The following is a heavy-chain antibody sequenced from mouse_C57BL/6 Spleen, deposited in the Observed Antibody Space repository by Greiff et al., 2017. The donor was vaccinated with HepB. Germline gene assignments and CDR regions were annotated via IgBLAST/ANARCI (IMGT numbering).Heavy chain of an antibody. CDR1: GYSITSGYY. Sequence: DVQLQESGPGLVKPSQSLSLTCSVTGYSITSGYYWNWIRQFPGNKLEWMGYISYDGSNNYNPSLKNRISITRDTSKNQFFLKLNSVTTEDTATYYCAREEVVLRYFDVWGTGTTVTVSS. V-gene: IGHV3-6*01. CDR3: AREEVVLRYFDV. CDR2: ISYDGSN. J-gene: IGHJ1*03. D-gene: IGHD1-1*01.